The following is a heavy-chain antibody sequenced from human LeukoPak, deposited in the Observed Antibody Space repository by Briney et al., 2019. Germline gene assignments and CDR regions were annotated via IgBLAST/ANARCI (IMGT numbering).Heavy chain of an antibody. V-gene: IGHV3-30-3*01. CDR3: ARGYCTNGVCYSPWFDP. CDR1: GFTFSSYA. Sequence: GRSLRLSCAAPGFTFSSYAMHRVRQAPGKGLEWVAVISYDGSNKYYADSVKGRFTISRDNSKNTLYLQMNSLRAEDTAVYYCARGYCTNGVCYSPWFDPWGQGTLVTVSS. J-gene: IGHJ5*02. CDR2: ISYDGSNK. D-gene: IGHD2-8*01.